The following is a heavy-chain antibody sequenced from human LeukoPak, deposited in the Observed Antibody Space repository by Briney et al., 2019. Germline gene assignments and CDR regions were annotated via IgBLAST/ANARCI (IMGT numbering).Heavy chain of an antibody. V-gene: IGHV1-2*02. D-gene: IGHD2-2*01. CDR2: INPNSGGT. Sequence: ASVKVSCKASGYTFTRYYMHWVRQAPGQGLEWMGWINPNSGGTNYAQKFQGRVTMTRDTSISTAYMELSRLRSDDTAVYYCARVSVVVPAARGIDYYYYYGMDVWGQGTTVTVSS. J-gene: IGHJ6*02. CDR1: GYTFTRYY. CDR3: ARVSVVVPAARGIDYYYYYGMDV.